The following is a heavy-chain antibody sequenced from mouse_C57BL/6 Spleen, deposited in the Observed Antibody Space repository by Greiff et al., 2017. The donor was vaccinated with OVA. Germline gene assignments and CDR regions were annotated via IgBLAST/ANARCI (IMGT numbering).Heavy chain of an antibody. D-gene: IGHD3-2*02. CDR1: GYTFTSYW. CDR3: ARQATGGFAY. J-gene: IGHJ3*01. Sequence: VKLQQPGAELVKPGASVKLSCKASGYTFTSYWMHWVKQRPGQGLEWIGMIHPNSGSTNYNEKFKSKATLTVDKSSSTAYMQLSSLTSEDSAVYYCARQATGGFAYWGQGTLVTVSA. V-gene: IGHV1-64*01. CDR2: IHPNSGST.